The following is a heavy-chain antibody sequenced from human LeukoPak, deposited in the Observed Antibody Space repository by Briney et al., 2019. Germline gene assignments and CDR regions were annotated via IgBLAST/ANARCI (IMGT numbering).Heavy chain of an antibody. CDR1: GDSISSTSYY. Sequence: PSETLSLTCTVSGDSISSTSYYWGWIRQPPGKGLEWIGSVYYSGSTYYNPSLKSRVTISVDTSRNQFSLKLSSVTAADTAVYYCAREKVRAFDIWGQGTMVTVSS. CDR2: VYYSGST. CDR3: AREKVRAFDI. J-gene: IGHJ3*02. V-gene: IGHV4-39*07.